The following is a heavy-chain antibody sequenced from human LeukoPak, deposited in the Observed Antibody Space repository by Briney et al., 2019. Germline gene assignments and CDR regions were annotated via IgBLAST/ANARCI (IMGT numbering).Heavy chain of an antibody. CDR3: ARVAAVAGGQIDY. J-gene: IGHJ4*02. CDR1: GYTFTGYY. Sequence: ASVKVSCKASGYTFTGYYMHWVRQAPGQGLEWMGRINPNSGGTNYAQKFQGRVTMTRDTSISTAYLELSRLRSDDTAVYYCARVAAVAGGQIDYWGQGTLVTVSS. D-gene: IGHD6-19*01. CDR2: INPNSGGT. V-gene: IGHV1-2*06.